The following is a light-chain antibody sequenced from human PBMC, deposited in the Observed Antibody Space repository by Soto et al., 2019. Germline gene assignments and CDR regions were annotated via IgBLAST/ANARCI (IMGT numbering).Light chain of an antibody. CDR3: QQSYNTPRT. CDR2: SAS. J-gene: IGKJ1*01. CDR1: QSISNY. V-gene: IGKV1-39*01. Sequence: DIQMTQSPSSLSASVGDRVTITCRASQSISNYLNWYQQKQGNAPKLLISSASGLQSGVPSRFSGSGSGTDFTLTISDLQTEDFATYYCQQSYNTPRTFGQGTKVDIK.